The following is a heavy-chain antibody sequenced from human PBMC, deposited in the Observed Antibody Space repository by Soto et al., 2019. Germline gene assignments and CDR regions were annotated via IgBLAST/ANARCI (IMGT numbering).Heavy chain of an antibody. Sequence: ASVKVSCKASGGTFSSYAISWVRQAPGQGLEWMGGIIPIFGTANYAQKFQGRVTITADESTSTAYMELSSLRSEDTAVYYCARERVVPAAMVRPDYYYGMDVWGQGTTVTVSS. CDR1: GGTFSSYA. D-gene: IGHD2-2*01. J-gene: IGHJ6*02. CDR2: IIPIFGTA. V-gene: IGHV1-69*13. CDR3: ARERVVPAAMVRPDYYYGMDV.